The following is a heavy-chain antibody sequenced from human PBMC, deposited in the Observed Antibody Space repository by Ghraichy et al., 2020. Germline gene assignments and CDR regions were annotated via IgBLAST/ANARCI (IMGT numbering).Heavy chain of an antibody. V-gene: IGHV3-23*01. Sequence: LSLTCAASRFTFSNYALSWVRQAPGKGLECVSAISGSGGSTYYADSVKGRFTISRDNSKNTLYLQMNSLRAEDTAVYYCAKNSGEHSSSWYPFDYWGRGTLVTVSS. CDR3: AKNSGEHSSSWYPFDY. D-gene: IGHD6-13*01. J-gene: IGHJ4*02. CDR1: RFTFSNYA. CDR2: ISGSGGST.